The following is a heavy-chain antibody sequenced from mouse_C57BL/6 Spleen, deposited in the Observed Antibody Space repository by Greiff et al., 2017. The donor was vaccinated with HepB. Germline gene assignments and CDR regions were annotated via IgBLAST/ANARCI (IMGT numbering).Heavy chain of an antibody. D-gene: IGHD2-3*01. CDR1: GYTFTDYE. Sequence: VQVVESGAELVRPGASVTLSCKASGYTFTDYEMHWVKQTPVHGLEWIGAIDPETGGTAYNQKFKGKAILTADKSSSTAYMELRSLTSEDSAVYYCTSKMGSYYWGQGTTLTVSS. CDR2: IDPETGGT. CDR3: TSKMGSYY. V-gene: IGHV1-15*01. J-gene: IGHJ2*01.